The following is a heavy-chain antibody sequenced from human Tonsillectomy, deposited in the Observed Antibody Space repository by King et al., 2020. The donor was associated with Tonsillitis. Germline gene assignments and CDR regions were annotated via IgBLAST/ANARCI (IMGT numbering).Heavy chain of an antibody. CDR2: ISGYIDHT. J-gene: IGHJ3*02. CDR3: ARAGATDAFDI. V-gene: IGHV1-18*04. Sequence: VQLVESGAEVKKPGASVKVSCKASGYTFTSYGISWVRPAPGQGLEWMGWISGYIDHTQYALKLQGRVTMTKDTSTGTAYMELRSLRSDDTAVYYCARAGATDAFDIWGQGTKVIVSS. CDR1: GYTFTSYG.